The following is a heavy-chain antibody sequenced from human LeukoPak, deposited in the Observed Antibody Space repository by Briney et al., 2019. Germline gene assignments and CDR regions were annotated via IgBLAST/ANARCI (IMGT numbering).Heavy chain of an antibody. Sequence: SETLSLTCAVYGGSFSGHYWSWIRQPPGKGLEWTGEINHSGSTNYNPSLKSRVTISVDTSKNQFSLELSSVTAADTAVYYCARSRNRKYFQHWGQGTLVTVSS. J-gene: IGHJ1*01. CDR2: INHSGST. V-gene: IGHV4-34*01. D-gene: IGHD1-14*01. CDR3: ARSRNRKYFQH. CDR1: GGSFSGHY.